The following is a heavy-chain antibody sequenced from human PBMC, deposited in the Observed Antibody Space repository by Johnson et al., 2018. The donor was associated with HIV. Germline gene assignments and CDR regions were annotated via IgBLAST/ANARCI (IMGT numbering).Heavy chain of an antibody. Sequence: VQLVESGGGLIQPGGSLRLSCAASGFTVSSNYMSWVRQAPGKGLEWVSVIYSGGSTYYADSVKGRFTISRDNSEDTLYLEMNSLRAEDTAVYFCARDGDYYDSNGGDAFDIWGQGTMVTVSS. CDR3: ARDGDYYDSNGGDAFDI. D-gene: IGHD3-22*01. J-gene: IGHJ3*02. V-gene: IGHV3-66*03. CDR2: IYSGGST. CDR1: GFTVSSNY.